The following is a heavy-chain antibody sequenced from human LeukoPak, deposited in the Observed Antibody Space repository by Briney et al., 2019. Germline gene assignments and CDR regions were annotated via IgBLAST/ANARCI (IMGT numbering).Heavy chain of an antibody. V-gene: IGHV3-23*01. CDR3: ARSITIFGLVIYYFDF. CDR2: ISGSDGNT. Sequence: GGSLRLSCAASGFTFSTYAMTWVRQAPGKGLGWVSTISGSDGNTYYADSVKGRCTISRDNSKNTLYLQMNSLGAEDTAVYYCARSITIFGLVIYYFDFWGQGTLVTVFS. CDR1: GFTFSTYA. J-gene: IGHJ4*02. D-gene: IGHD3-3*01.